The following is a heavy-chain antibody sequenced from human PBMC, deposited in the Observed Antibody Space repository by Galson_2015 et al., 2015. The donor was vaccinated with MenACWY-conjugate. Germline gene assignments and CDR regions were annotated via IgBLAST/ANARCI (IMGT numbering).Heavy chain of an antibody. Sequence: SLRLSCAASGFTFSSYGMHWIRQAPGKGLEWVAVISYDGSNKYYADSVKGRFTISRDNSKNTLYLQMNSLRAEDTAVYYCAKAHDYGDGDYYFDYWGQGTLVT. J-gene: IGHJ4*02. CDR1: GFTFSSYG. CDR2: ISYDGSNK. V-gene: IGHV3-30*18. CDR3: AKAHDYGDGDYYFDY. D-gene: IGHD4-17*01.